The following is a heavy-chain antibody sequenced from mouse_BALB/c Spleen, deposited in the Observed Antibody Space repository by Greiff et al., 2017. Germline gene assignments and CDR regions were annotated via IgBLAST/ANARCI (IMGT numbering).Heavy chain of an antibody. J-gene: IGHJ2*01. CDR1: GFNIKDYY. Sequence: EVQLVESGAELVRSGASVKLSCTASGFNIKDYYMHWVKQRPEQGLEWIGWIDPENGDTEYAPKFQGKATMTADTSSNTAYLQLSSLTSEDTAVYYCNALTTVVATGLDYFDYWGQGTTLTVSS. CDR2: IDPENGDT. CDR3: NALTTVVATGLDYFDY. V-gene: IGHV14-4*02. D-gene: IGHD1-1*01.